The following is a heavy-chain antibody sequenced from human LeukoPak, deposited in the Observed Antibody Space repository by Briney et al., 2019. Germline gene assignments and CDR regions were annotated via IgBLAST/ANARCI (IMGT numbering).Heavy chain of an antibody. CDR3: AKEEGVAVASDLDY. J-gene: IGHJ4*02. CDR1: GFTFSSYA. CDR2: ISGSGGST. D-gene: IGHD6-19*01. V-gene: IGHV3-23*01. Sequence: SGGSLRLSCAASGFTFSSYAMSWVRQAPGKGLEWVSAISGSGGSTYYADSVKGRFTISRDNSKNTLYLQMNSLRAEDTAVYYCAKEEGVAVASDLDYWGQGTLVTVSS.